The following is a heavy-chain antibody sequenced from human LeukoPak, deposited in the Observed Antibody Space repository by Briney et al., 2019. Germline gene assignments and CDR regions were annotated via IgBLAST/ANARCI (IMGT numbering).Heavy chain of an antibody. V-gene: IGHV3-23*01. CDR3: VKGPRPDITVAHTVEN. J-gene: IGHJ4*02. CDR2: ISSRGDST. D-gene: IGHD6-19*01. CDR1: GFIFSNYA. Sequence: GGSLRLSCAASGFIFSNYAMSWVRQGPGRGLEWVSTISSRGDSTYFADSVKGRFTISRDNSKNSLYLQMNTVRAEDTAVYYCVKGPRPDITVAHTVENWGQGTLVTVSS.